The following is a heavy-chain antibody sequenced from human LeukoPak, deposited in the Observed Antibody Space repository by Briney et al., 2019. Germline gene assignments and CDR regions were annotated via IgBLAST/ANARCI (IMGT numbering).Heavy chain of an antibody. CDR2: IYSGGST. J-gene: IGHJ4*02. CDR1: GFTFSNAW. Sequence: GGSLRLSCAASGFTFSNAWMSWVRQAPGKGLEWVSVIYSGGSTYYADSVKGRFTISRDNSKNTLYLQMNSLRAEDTALYYCARGRKIYSNSDFDYWGQGTLVTVSS. CDR3: ARGRKIYSNSDFDY. D-gene: IGHD4-11*01. V-gene: IGHV3-66*01.